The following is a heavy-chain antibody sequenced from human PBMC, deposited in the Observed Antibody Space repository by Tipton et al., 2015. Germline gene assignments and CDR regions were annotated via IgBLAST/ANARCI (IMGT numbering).Heavy chain of an antibody. J-gene: IGHJ4*02. V-gene: IGHV4-59*11. CDR3: ARGAVSDGDSRKSTFDY. CDR2: NSYSGGA. Sequence: TLSLTCTVSGGSTTSHYWSWIRQPPGKGLEWIGYNSYSGGANYNSSLRGRVTISLDTSKNQFSLKLRFLTAADTAVYYCARGAVSDGDSRKSTFDYWGRGTLVTVSS. CDR1: GGSTTSHY. D-gene: IGHD2-21*02.